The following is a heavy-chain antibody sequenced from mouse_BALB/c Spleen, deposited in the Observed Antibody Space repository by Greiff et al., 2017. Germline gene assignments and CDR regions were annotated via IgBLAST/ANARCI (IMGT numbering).Heavy chain of an antibody. CDR2: ISYSGST. V-gene: IGHV3-2*02. Sequence: EVKLVESGPGLVKPSQSLSLTCTVTGYSITSDYAWNWIRQFPGNKLEWMGYISYSGSTSYNPSLKSRISITRDTSKNQFFLQLNSVTTEDTATYYCARRNDGSPYAMDYWGQGTSVTVSS. D-gene: IGHD2-3*01. CDR1: GYSITSDYA. CDR3: ARRNDGSPYAMDY. J-gene: IGHJ4*01.